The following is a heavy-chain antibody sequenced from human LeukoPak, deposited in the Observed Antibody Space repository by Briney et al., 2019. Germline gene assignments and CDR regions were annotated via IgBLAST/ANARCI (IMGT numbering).Heavy chain of an antibody. D-gene: IGHD2-21*01. CDR2: IKTETGGGTT. V-gene: IGHV3-15*07. CDR3: STLFTSRGGD. J-gene: IGHJ4*02. Sequence: PGGPLRLSCAGSGFTFHNTWLNWVRQAPGKGREGVGRIKTETGGGTTDYAAPVKDRFTISRDDSKNTVYLQRNSLKPEDTAVYFCSTLFTSRGGDCGQGTLVTVSS. CDR1: GFTFHNTW.